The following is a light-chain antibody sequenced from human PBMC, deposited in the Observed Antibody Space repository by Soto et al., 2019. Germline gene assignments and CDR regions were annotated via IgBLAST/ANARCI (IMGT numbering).Light chain of an antibody. CDR1: QSVTTY. V-gene: IGKV3-11*01. CDR2: DAF. Sequence: EIVLTQSPATLSLSLGERATLSCRASQSVTTYLAWYQQKPGQAPRLLIYDAFYRATGIPDRFSGSGSGTDFTLPTSSLEPEIFAFFYCQPRAHWQLPFGGG. J-gene: IGKJ4*01. CDR3: QPRAHWQLP.